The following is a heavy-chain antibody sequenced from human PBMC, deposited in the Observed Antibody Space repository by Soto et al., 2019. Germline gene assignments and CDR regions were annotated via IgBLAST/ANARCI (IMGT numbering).Heavy chain of an antibody. J-gene: IGHJ4*02. CDR3: ERAWAAAGGPFAY. CDR1: GFTVSSNY. V-gene: IGHV3-53*02. D-gene: IGHD6-13*01. CDR2: IYSGGST. Sequence: EVQLVETGGGLIQPGGSLRLSCAASGFTVSSNYMSWVRQAPGKGLEWVSVIYSGGSTYYADSVKGRFTISRDNSKNTLYLQMNSLRAEDTAVYYCERAWAAAGGPFAYWGQGTLVTVSS.